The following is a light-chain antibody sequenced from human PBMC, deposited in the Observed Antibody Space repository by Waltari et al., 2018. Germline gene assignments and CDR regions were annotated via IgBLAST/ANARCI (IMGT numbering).Light chain of an antibody. V-gene: IGKV3-11*01. J-gene: IGKJ4*01. CDR1: QSVSSY. CDR2: DAS. CDR3: QQSGKGP. Sequence: EIVLTQSPATLSLSPGGRATLSCTASQSVSSYLAWYQQKPGQAPRFLISDASNRATGIPARFSGSGSGTDYTLTISSLEPEDFAGYYCQQSGKGPLGGGTKVAIK.